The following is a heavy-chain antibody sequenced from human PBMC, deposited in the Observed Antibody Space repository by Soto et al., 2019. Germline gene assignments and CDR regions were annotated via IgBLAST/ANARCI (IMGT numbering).Heavy chain of an antibody. V-gene: IGHV1-18*01. Sequence: ASVKVSCKASGYTFTSYGISWVRQAPGQGLEWMGWISAYNGNTNYAQKLQGRVTMTTDTSTSTAYMELRSLRSDDTAVYYCATHSSGWPEFGYWGQGTLVTVSS. D-gene: IGHD6-19*01. J-gene: IGHJ4*02. CDR2: ISAYNGNT. CDR3: ATHSSGWPEFGY. CDR1: GYTFTSYG.